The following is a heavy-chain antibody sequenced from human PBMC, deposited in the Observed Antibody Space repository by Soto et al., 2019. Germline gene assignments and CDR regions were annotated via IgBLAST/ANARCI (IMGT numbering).Heavy chain of an antibody. D-gene: IGHD7-27*01. CDR2: IGTAGDT. CDR1: GFTFSSYD. V-gene: IGHV3-13*01. Sequence: GESLKISCAASGFTFSSYDMHWVRQATGKGLEWVSAIGTAGDTYYPGSVKGRFTISRENAKNSLYLQMNSLRAGDTAVYYCAREGTGEGAFDIWGQGTMVTVSS. J-gene: IGHJ3*02. CDR3: AREGTGEGAFDI.